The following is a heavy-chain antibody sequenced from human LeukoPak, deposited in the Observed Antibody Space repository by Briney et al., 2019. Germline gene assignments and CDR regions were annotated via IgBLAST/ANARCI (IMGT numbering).Heavy chain of an antibody. J-gene: IGHJ4*02. D-gene: IGHD3-3*01. CDR2: IKSKPHGGTT. CDR3: TEEWLLPY. CDR1: GFTFSSQW. V-gene: IGHV3-15*01. Sequence: GGSLRLSCAASGFTFSSQWMSWVRQAPGKGLEWVGRIKSKPHGGTTDYAAPIKGKFTISRDDSKNTLYLQMNSLKTEDTAVYYCTEEWLLPYWGQGTLVTVSS.